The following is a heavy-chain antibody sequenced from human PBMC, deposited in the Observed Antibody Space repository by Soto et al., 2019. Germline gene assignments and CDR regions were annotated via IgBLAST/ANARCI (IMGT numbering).Heavy chain of an antibody. Sequence: GGSLRVSCAASGFTFSSYSMHWVSKAPCRGLEWVAVIWYDGSNKYYADSVKEPLTSSGDNSKNTLYLLMNRLRAEDTAVYYCARDDVLCDGGRCCGVSLDVWGKGTTVTV. D-gene: IGHD2-15*01. CDR3: ARDDVLCDGGRCCGVSLDV. CDR1: GFTFSSYS. V-gene: IGHV3-33*01. J-gene: IGHJ6*03. CDR2: IWYDGSNK.